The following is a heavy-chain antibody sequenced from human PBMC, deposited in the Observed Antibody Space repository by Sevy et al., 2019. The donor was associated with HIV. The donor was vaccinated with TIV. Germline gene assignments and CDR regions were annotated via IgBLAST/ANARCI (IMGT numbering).Heavy chain of an antibody. CDR3: ARGPNYYDSSAYYPMSGDY. CDR1: GFTFSSYA. J-gene: IGHJ4*02. V-gene: IGHV3-30-3*01. CDR2: ISYDGSSK. Sequence: GGSLRLSCAASGFTFSSYAIHWVRQAPGKGLEWVAVISYDGSSKYYADSVKGRFTISRDNSRNTLYLQMNSLRAEDTAVYYCARGPNYYDSSAYYPMSGDYWGQGTLVTVSS. D-gene: IGHD3-22*01.